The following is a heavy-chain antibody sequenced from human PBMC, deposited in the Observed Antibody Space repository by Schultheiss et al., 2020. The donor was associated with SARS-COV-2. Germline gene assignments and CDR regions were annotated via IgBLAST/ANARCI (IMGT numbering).Heavy chain of an antibody. V-gene: IGHV3-66*02. CDR2: ISGSGTT. CDR1: GFTFSSYW. D-gene: IGHD3-22*01. Sequence: GGSLRLSCAASGFTFSSYWMHWVRQAPGKGLEWVSDISGSGTTYYADSVKGRFTISRDNSKNTLYLQMNSLRAEDTAVYYCARTYYYDSSGYLAGAFDIWGQGTMVTVS. J-gene: IGHJ3*02. CDR3: ARTYYYDSSGYLAGAFDI.